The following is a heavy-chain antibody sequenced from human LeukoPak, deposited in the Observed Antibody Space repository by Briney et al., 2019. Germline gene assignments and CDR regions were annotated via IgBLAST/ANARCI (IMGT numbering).Heavy chain of an antibody. CDR2: INPSGGST. CDR3: ARSGTTYYYGSGSYESDY. D-gene: IGHD3-10*01. V-gene: IGHV1-46*01. CDR1: GYTFTSYY. Sequence: ASVKVSCKASGYTFTSYYMHWVRQAPGQGLEWMGIINPSGGSTSYAQKFQGRVTMTRDTSTSTVYMELSSLRSEDTAVYYCARSGTTYYYGSGSYESDYWGQGTLVTVSS. J-gene: IGHJ4*02.